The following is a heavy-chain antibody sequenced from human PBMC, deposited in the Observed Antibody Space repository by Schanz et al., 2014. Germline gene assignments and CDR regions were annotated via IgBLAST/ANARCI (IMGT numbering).Heavy chain of an antibody. CDR3: ARDYYDSSGYYYCDY. Sequence: QLQLVQSGAEVKKPGSPVKVSCKSSGGTFSSYAISWVRQAPGQGLEWMGRIIPILGIATYAQKFQGRLTITADKSTSTAYMELSSLRSEDTAMYYCARDYYDSSGYYYCDYWGQGTLXTVSS. D-gene: IGHD3-22*01. J-gene: IGHJ4*02. CDR1: GGTFSSYA. CDR2: IIPILGIA. V-gene: IGHV1-69*04.